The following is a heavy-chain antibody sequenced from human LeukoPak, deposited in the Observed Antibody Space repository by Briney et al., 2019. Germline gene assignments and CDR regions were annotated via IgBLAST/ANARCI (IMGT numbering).Heavy chain of an antibody. Sequence: GGSLRLSCAASGFTFSDYYMSWIRQAPGKGLEWVSYISSSSSYTNYADSVKGRFTISRDNAKNSLYLQMNSLRAEDTAVYYCARVVSVQWLATYYFDYWGQGTLVPVSS. CDR1: GFTFSDYY. D-gene: IGHD6-19*01. J-gene: IGHJ4*02. CDR3: ARVVSVQWLATYYFDY. CDR2: ISSSSSYT. V-gene: IGHV3-11*06.